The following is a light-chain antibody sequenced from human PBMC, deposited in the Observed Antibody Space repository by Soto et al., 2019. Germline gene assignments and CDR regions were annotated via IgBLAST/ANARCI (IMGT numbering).Light chain of an antibody. Sequence: DIQMTQSPSSLSASLGDRVTITCRASQGIGNSLAWYQQQPGKVPKLLIFSASTLQSGVPSRFSGSGSGTDLTLTTSSLQPEDVATYFCQKYNSAPLTFGGGTKVEIK. CDR3: QKYNSAPLT. CDR2: SAS. V-gene: IGKV1-27*01. J-gene: IGKJ4*01. CDR1: QGIGNS.